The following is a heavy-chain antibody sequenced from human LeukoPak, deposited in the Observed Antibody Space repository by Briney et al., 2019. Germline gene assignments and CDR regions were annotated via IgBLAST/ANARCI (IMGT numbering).Heavy chain of an antibody. CDR1: GFTFSSYS. D-gene: IGHD3-22*01. J-gene: IGHJ4*02. CDR2: ISGSGGST. V-gene: IGHV3-23*01. CDR3: ARDSGDSSGYYYFDY. Sequence: GGSLRLSCAASGFTFSSYSMNWVRQAPGKGLEWVSAISGSGGSTYYADSVKGRFTISRDNSKNTLYLQMNSLRAEDTAVYYCARDSGDSSGYYYFDYWGQGTLVTVSS.